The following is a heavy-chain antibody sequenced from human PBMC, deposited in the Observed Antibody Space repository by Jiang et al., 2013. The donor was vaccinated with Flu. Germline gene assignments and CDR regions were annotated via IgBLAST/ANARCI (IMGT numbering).Heavy chain of an antibody. CDR2: TYYRSKWYN. Sequence: QTLSLTCAISGDSVSSNSAAWNWIRQSPSRGLEWLGRTYYRSKWYNDYAVPVKSRITINPDTSKNQFSLQLNSVTPEDTAVYYCARDTGIAVAGTSLYYYYGMDVWGQGTTVTVSS. V-gene: IGHV6-1*01. CDR3: ARDTGIAVAGTSLYYYYGMDV. D-gene: IGHD6-19*01. J-gene: IGHJ6*02. CDR1: GDSVSSNSAA.